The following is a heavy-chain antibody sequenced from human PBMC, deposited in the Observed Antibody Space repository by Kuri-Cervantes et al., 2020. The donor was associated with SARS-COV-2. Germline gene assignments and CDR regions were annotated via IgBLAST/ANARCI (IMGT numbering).Heavy chain of an antibody. D-gene: IGHD3-22*01. CDR2: ISSSGSTI. CDR1: GFTFSSYE. Sequence: LSLTCAASGFTFSSYEMNWVRQAPGKGLEWVSYISSSGSTIYYADPVKGRFTISRDNAKNSLYLQMNSLRAEDTAVYYCAREGYYEPTDMDVWGQGTTVTVSS. CDR3: AREGYYEPTDMDV. V-gene: IGHV3-48*03. J-gene: IGHJ6*02.